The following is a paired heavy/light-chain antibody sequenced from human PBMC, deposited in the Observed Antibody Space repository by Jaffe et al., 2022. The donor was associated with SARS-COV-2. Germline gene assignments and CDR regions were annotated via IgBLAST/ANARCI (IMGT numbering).Light chain of an antibody. Sequence: EIVLTQSPGTLSLSPGERATLSCRASQSVSSSYLAWYQQKPGQAPRLLIYGASSRATGIPDRFSGSGSGTDFTLTISRLEPEDFAVYYCQQYGSSPQYTFGQGTKLEIK. J-gene: IGKJ2*01. CDR2: GAS. V-gene: IGKV3-20*01. CDR3: QQYGSSPQYT. CDR1: QSVSSSY.
Heavy chain of an antibody. CDR3: AASPDYVWGSYRHPTPFDY. V-gene: IGHV3-48*02. D-gene: IGHD3-16*02. CDR2: ISSSSSTI. Sequence: EVQLVESGGGLVQPGGSLRLSCAASGFTFSSYSMNWVRQAPGKGLEWVSYISSSSSTIYYADSVKGRFTISRDNAKNSLYLQMNSLRDEDTAVYYCAASPDYVWGSYRHPTPFDYWGQGTLVTVSS. J-gene: IGHJ4*02. CDR1: GFTFSSYS.